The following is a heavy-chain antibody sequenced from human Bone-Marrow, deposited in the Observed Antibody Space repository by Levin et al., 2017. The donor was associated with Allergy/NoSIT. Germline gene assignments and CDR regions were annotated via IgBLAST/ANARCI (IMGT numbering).Heavy chain of an antibody. Sequence: PGGSLRLSCEASGFTLSGYAMNWVRQAPGRGLEWISYMSSRNNNIYYADSVKGRFTISRDNDKNSLYLHMNSLRDEDTAVYYCARDLRDSYGYFLADAFDVWGQGTMVTVSS. CDR3: ARDLRDSYGYFLADAFDV. CDR2: MSSRNNNI. V-gene: IGHV3-48*02. J-gene: IGHJ3*01. CDR1: GFTLSGYA. D-gene: IGHD5-18*01.